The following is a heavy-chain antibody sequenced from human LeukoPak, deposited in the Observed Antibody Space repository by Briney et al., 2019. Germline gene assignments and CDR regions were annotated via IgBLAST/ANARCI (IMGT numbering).Heavy chain of an antibody. J-gene: IGHJ3*02. Sequence: SETLSLTCTVSGGSISSSSYYWGWIRQPPGKGLEWIGSIYYSGSTYYNPSLKSRVTISVDTSKNQFSLKLSSVTAADTAVYYCARASSSYAFDIWGQGTMVTVSS. CDR2: IYYSGST. V-gene: IGHV4-39*07. D-gene: IGHD6-6*01. CDR3: ARASSSYAFDI. CDR1: GGSISSSSYY.